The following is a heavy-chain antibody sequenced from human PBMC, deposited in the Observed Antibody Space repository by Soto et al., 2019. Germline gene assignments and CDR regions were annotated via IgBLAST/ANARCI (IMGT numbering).Heavy chain of an antibody. V-gene: IGHV3-13*05. J-gene: IGHJ6*02. CDR2: IGTAGDP. CDR3: ARAGYDSGGYYFYAMDV. D-gene: IGHD2-2*01. CDR1: GFILSGYD. Sequence: GGSLRLSCVASGFILSGYDMHWVRQATGEGLEWVSAIGTAGDPYYSGSVKGRFTISRGNAENSVYLQMNSLRAGDTAVYYCARAGYDSGGYYFYAMDVWGPGTTVTVSS.